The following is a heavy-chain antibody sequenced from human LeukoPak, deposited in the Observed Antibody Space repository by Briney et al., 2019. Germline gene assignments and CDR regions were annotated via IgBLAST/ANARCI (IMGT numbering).Heavy chain of an antibody. Sequence: PGGTLRLSCAASGFTFSSYGMSWVRQAPGKGLEWVSAISGSGGSTYYADSVKGRFTISRDNAKNSLHLQMNSLRAEDTAVYYCARGSAFGDIFRHYYYMDVWGKGTTVTISS. CDR2: ISGSGGST. J-gene: IGHJ6*03. V-gene: IGHV3-23*01. CDR3: ARGSAFGDIFRHYYYMDV. CDR1: GFTFSSYG. D-gene: IGHD3-10*01.